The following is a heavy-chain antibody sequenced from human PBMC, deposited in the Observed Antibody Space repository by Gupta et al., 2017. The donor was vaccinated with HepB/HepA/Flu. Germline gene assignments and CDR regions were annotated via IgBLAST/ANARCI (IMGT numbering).Heavy chain of an antibody. CDR3: ARLNYYDSRASPFDS. D-gene: IGHD3-16*01. CDR1: GFTFSSYG. V-gene: IGHV3-23*01. J-gene: IGHJ4*02. Sequence: EMQLLESGGGLVQPGGSLRLSCVASGFTFSSYGMSWVRQAPGKGLEYVSGLTGSGDKSSYAESVKGRFTISRDNSKNTLYVQMDSLRVEDTAVYYCARLNYYDSRASPFDSWGQGTLVTVSS. CDR2: LTGSGDKS.